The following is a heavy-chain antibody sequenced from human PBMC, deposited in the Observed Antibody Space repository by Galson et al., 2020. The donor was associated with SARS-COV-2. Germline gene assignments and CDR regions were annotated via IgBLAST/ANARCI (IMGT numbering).Heavy chain of an antibody. D-gene: IGHD3-3*01. CDR3: ARDITRTYYDFWSGYPPRGRVDYYSMDV. Sequence: ASVKVSCKASGYTFTSYAMNWVRQAPGQGLEWMGWINTNTGNPTYAQGFTGRFVFSLDTSVSTAYLQISSLKAEDTAVYYCARDITRTYYDFWSGYPPRGRVDYYSMDVWGQGTTVTVSS. V-gene: IGHV7-4-1*02. J-gene: IGHJ6*02. CDR2: INTNTGNP. CDR1: GYTFTSYA.